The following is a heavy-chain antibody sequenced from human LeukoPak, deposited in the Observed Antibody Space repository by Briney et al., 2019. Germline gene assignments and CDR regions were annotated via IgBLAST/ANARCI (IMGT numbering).Heavy chain of an antibody. CDR3: ARVEVPRDINDWYFDL. V-gene: IGHV4-38-2*02. Sequence: SETLSLTCTVSGYSIAHGFFWAWIRQPPGGGLEWIGSPYHSGTTYYNTSLKSRISTSVDTSKNQFSLKLRLVTAADTAVYYCARVEVPRDINDWYFDLWGRGTLVTVSS. D-gene: IGHD2-15*01. J-gene: IGHJ2*01. CDR1: GYSIAHGFF. CDR2: PYHSGTT.